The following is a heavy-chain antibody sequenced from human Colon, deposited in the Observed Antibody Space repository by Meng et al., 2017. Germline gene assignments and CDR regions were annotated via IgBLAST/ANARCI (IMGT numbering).Heavy chain of an antibody. CDR1: GVTFNNCA. V-gene: IGHV1-69*01. CDR2: IIPIFGKT. CDR3: ARERVATTAVDF. D-gene: IGHD1-1*01. Sequence: QVQLVQTGAEVRRHGSSVKLSCKASGVTFNNCAFNWVRQAPGQGLEWMGEIIPIFGKTNYAQKFQGRVTITADGSTNTSFMELSSLISEDSAVYYCARERVATTAVDFWGLGTLVTVSS. J-gene: IGHJ4*02.